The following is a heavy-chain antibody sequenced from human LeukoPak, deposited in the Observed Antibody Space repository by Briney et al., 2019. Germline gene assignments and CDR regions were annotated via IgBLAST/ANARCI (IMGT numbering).Heavy chain of an antibody. CDR1: GYIFSDYY. V-gene: IGHV1-2*02. CDR3: ARELPINYYYMDV. CDR2: INPNSGGT. Sequence: GASVKVSCKASGYIFSDYYMHWVRQAPGQGLEWMGWINPNSGGTNYAEKFQGRVTMTSDTSISTAYMELSSLRSDDTAVYYCARELPINYYYMDVWGKGTTVTVSS. J-gene: IGHJ6*03. D-gene: IGHD1-26*01.